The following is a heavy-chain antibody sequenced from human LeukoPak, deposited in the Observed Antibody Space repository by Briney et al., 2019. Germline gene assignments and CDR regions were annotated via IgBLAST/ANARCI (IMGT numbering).Heavy chain of an antibody. D-gene: IGHD7-27*01. CDR2: IYSSGDT. CDR1: GGSISSSSYF. Sequence: SETLSLTCTVSGGSISSSSYFWVWIRQPPGKGLEWIGSIYSSGDTNYNPSLKSRVTISVDTSKNHFSLKLSSVTAADTAVFYCARAHHPPYWGSASRAFDIWGQGTMVPVSS. V-gene: IGHV4-39*07. J-gene: IGHJ3*02. CDR3: ARAHHPPYWGSASRAFDI.